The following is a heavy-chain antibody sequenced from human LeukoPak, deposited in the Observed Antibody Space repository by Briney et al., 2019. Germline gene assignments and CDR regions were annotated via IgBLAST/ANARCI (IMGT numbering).Heavy chain of an antibody. CDR2: INPNSGGT. J-gene: IGHJ3*02. D-gene: IGHD6-13*01. CDR1: GYTFTSYD. CDR3: ARAGTGAAAAGPGTSFDI. Sequence: ASVKVSCKASGYTFTSYDINWVRQAPGQGLEWMGWINPNSGGTNYAQKFQGRVTMTRDTSISTAYMELSRLRSDDTAVYYCARAGTGAAAAGPGTSFDIWGQGTMVTVSS. V-gene: IGHV1-2*02.